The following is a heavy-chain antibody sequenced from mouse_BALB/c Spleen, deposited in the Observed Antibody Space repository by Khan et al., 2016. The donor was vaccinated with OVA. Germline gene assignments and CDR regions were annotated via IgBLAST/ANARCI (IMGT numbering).Heavy chain of an antibody. V-gene: IGHV5-9-3*01. CDR3: ARSPYGNFGY. Sequence: EVELVESGGGLVKPGGSLKLSCEVSGFTFSTYAMSWVRQNSEKRLEWVASISSDGDYTFYLDSVKGRFTISRDNAKNTLYLEMSSLRSEDTAMFYCARSPYGNFGYWGQGTLVTVSA. CDR1: GFTFSTYA. J-gene: IGHJ3*02. CDR2: ISSDGDYT. D-gene: IGHD2-1*01.